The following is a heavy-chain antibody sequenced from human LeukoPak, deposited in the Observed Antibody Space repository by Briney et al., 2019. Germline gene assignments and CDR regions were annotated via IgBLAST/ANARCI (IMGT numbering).Heavy chain of an antibody. CDR3: ARPLVRSQYRSRERAFDI. CDR1: GGSFSGYY. Sequence: SETLSLTCAVYGGSFSGYYWSWIRQPPGKGLEWIGEINHSGSTNYNPSLKSRVTISVDTSKNQFSLKLSSVTAADTAVYYCARPLVRSQYRSRERAFDIWGQGTMVTVSS. D-gene: IGHD2-8*01. V-gene: IGHV4-34*01. CDR2: INHSGST. J-gene: IGHJ3*02.